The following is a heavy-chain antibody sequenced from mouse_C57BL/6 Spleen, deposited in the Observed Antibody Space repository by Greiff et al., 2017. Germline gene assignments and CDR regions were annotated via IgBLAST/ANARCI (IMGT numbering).Heavy chain of an antibody. J-gene: IGHJ3*01. V-gene: IGHV1-9*01. CDR2: ILPGSGST. D-gene: IGHD2-3*01. CDR1: GYTFTGYW. CDR3: ARTICDDYFAWFAY. Sequence: QVQLKQSGAELMKPGASVKLSCKATGYTFTGYWIEWVKQRPGHGLEWIGEILPGSGSTNYNQKFKGKATFTADTSSNAAYMQRSSLTTEDSDIYCCARTICDDYFAWFAYWGQGTLVTVSA.